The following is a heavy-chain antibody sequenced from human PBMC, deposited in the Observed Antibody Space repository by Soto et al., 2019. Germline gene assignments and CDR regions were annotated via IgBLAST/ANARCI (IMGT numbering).Heavy chain of an antibody. V-gene: IGHV3-15*01. Sequence: GGSLRLSCAASGFTFSDHFMDWVRQAPGKGLEWVGRIKSKTDGGTTDYAAPVKGRFTISRDDSKNTLYLQMNSLKTEDTAVYYCVWVSDELDYWGQGTLVTVSS. CDR1: GFTFSDHF. D-gene: IGHD1-26*01. CDR3: VWVSDELDY. CDR2: IKSKTDGGTT. J-gene: IGHJ4*02.